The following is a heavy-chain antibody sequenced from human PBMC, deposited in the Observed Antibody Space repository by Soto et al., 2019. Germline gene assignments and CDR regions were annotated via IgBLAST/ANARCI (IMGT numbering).Heavy chain of an antibody. CDR3: ARDCHMLNTCCDP. Sequence: ETLYLIFFVLGAFTSSITKYWGVIRQPPGKGLQWIGNIHYTGSIDYSPALKGRVSMTVGTAKNELSQRLKSVPTADTAVFYCARDCHMLNTCCDPWGQGSRVTVS. CDR2: IHYTGSI. J-gene: IGHJ5*02. CDR1: GAFTSSITKY. V-gene: IGHV4-39*02. D-gene: IGHD2-15*01.